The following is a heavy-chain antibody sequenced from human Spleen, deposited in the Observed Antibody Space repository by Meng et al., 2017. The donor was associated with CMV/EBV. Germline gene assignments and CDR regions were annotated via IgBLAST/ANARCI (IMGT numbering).Heavy chain of an antibody. J-gene: IGHJ4*02. CDR1: GFTFSSYA. Sequence: ESLKISCAASGFTFSSYAMSWVRQAPGKGLEWIGSIYYSGSTYYNPSLKGRVTISVDTSKNQFSLRLSSVTSADTAVYYCARAPDVLVPASFDYWGQGTLVTVSS. D-gene: IGHD2-2*01. CDR3: ARAPDVLVPASFDY. V-gene: IGHV4-38-2*01. CDR2: IYYSGST.